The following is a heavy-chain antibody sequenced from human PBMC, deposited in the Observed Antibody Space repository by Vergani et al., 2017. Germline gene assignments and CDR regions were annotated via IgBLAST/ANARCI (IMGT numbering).Heavy chain of an antibody. J-gene: IGHJ4*02. CDR3: ARGGYDSSGYFEGFDY. CDR2: IWYDGSNK. CDR1: GFTFSSYG. D-gene: IGHD3-22*01. V-gene: IGHV3-33*01. Sequence: VQLVESGGGVVQPGRSLRLSCAASGFTFSSYGMHWVRQAPGKGLEWVAVIWYDGSNKYYADSVKGRFTISRDNSKNTLYLQMNSLRAEDTAVYYCARGGYDSSGYFEGFDYWGQGTLVTVSS.